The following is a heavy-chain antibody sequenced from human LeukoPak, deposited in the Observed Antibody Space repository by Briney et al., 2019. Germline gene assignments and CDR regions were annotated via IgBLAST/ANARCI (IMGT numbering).Heavy chain of an antibody. CDR2: IIPIFGTS. J-gene: IGHJ4*02. D-gene: IGHD2-8*01. CDR3: ARDVGYCTNGVCYNGY. Sequence: ASVKVSCKASGYTFTSYGISWVRQAPGQGLEWMGGIIPIFGTSNYAQKFQGRVTIIADKSTSTAYMELRSLRSDDTAVYYCARDVGYCTNGVCYNGYWGQGTLVTVSS. V-gene: IGHV1-69*06. CDR1: GYTFTSYG.